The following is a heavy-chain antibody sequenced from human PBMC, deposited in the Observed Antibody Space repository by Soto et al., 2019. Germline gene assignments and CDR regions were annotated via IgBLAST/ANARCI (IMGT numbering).Heavy chain of an antibody. V-gene: IGHV3-73*01. CDR3: TRTLLLYYYGMDV. J-gene: IGHJ6*02. Sequence: GGSLRLSCAASGFTVSGSAMHWVRQASGKGLEWVGRIRSKANSYATAYAASVKGRFTISRDDSKNTAYLQMNSLKTEDTAVYYCTRTLLLYYYGMDVWGQGTTVTVSS. CDR1: GFTVSGSA. CDR2: IRSKANSYAT. D-gene: IGHD2-21*01.